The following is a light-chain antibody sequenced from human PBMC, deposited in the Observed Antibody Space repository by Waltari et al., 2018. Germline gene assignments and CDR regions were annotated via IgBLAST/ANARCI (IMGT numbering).Light chain of an antibody. CDR3: QAWDDSVCG. Sequence: SYELTQPPSVSVTPGQTAKIACSGEELGHKFAYWYQQRPGQSPLLVIYQDLNRPSGISERFSGSTSGNTATLTITGAQAIDEADYYCQAWDDSVCGFGGGTRLTVL. J-gene: IGLJ2*01. CDR2: QDL. V-gene: IGLV3-1*01. CDR1: ELGHKF.